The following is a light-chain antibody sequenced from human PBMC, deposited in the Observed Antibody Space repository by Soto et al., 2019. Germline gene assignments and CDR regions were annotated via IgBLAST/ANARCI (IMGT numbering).Light chain of an antibody. CDR1: SSDVGSYNY. Sequence: SALTQPASVSGSPGPSITISCTGTSSDVGSYNYVSWYQQHPGKAPKLMIYEVSNRPSGVSNRFSGSKSGNTASLTNAGLQAEEEANYYCSSYTSISTRVFGGGTQLTVL. CDR2: EVS. V-gene: IGLV2-14*01. CDR3: SSYTSISTRV. J-gene: IGLJ3*02.